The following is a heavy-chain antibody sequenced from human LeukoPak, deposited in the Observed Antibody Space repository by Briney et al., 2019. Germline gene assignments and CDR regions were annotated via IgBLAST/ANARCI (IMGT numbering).Heavy chain of an antibody. CDR3: AKDRRPTTTVTPFDY. CDR2: IRYDGSNK. V-gene: IGHV3-30*02. Sequence: HPGGSLRLSCAASGFTFSSYGMHWVRQAPGKGLEWVAFIRYDGSNKYYADSVKGRFTISRDNSKNTLYLQMNSLRAEDTAVYYCAKDRRPTTTVTPFDYWGQGTLVTVSS. CDR1: GFTFSSYG. D-gene: IGHD4-17*01. J-gene: IGHJ4*02.